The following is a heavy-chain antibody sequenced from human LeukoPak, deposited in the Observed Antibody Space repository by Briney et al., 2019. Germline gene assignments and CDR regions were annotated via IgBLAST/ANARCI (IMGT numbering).Heavy chain of an antibody. D-gene: IGHD3-22*01. CDR2: ISYDGSNK. Sequence: GVSLRLSCAASGFTFSSYAMHWVRQAPGKGLEWVAVISYDGSNKYYADSVKGRFTISRDNSKNTLYLQMNSLRAEDSAVYYCARDLYYDSSGYLSPSDAFDIWGQGTMVTVSS. CDR3: ARDLYYDSSGYLSPSDAFDI. J-gene: IGHJ3*02. V-gene: IGHV3-30*04. CDR1: GFTFSSYA.